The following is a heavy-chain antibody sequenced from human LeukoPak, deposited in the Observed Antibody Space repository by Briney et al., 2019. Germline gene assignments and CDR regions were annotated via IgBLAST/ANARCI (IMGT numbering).Heavy chain of an antibody. CDR2: ISGSGGST. CDR3: AKQLLWFGELLNFDY. CDR1: GFTFSSYG. V-gene: IGHV3-23*01. J-gene: IGHJ4*02. Sequence: GGSLRLSCAASGFTFSSYGMSWVRQAPGKGLEWVSAISGSGGSTYYADSVKGRFTISRDNSKNTLYLQMNSLRAEDTAVYYCAKQLLWFGELLNFDYWGQGTLVTVSS. D-gene: IGHD3-10*01.